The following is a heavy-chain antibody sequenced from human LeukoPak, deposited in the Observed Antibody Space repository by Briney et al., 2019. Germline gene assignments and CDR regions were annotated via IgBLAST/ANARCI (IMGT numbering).Heavy chain of an antibody. V-gene: IGHV2-70*17. Sequence: RESGPTLVNPTQTLTLTCTFSGFSLSTPGMRVSWIRQPPGKALEWLARIDWDDDKFYRTSLKTRLTISKDTSKNQVVLTMTNMDPVDTATYYCARLGSSGSYAKFDYWGQGTLVTVSS. J-gene: IGHJ4*02. D-gene: IGHD1-26*01. CDR1: GFSLSTPGMR. CDR3: ARLGSSGSYAKFDY. CDR2: IDWDDDK.